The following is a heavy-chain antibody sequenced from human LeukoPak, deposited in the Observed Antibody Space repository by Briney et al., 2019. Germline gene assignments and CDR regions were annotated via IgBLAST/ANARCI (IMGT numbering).Heavy chain of an antibody. Sequence: GASVKVSCKASGGTFSSYTISWVRQAPGQGLEWMGRIIPILGIANYAQEFQGRVTITADKPTSTAYMELSSLRSEDTAVYYCARDQKSIVGAWGLDYWGQGTLVTVSS. CDR1: GGTFSSYT. CDR2: IIPILGIA. D-gene: IGHD1-26*01. CDR3: ARDQKSIVGAWGLDY. V-gene: IGHV1-69*04. J-gene: IGHJ4*02.